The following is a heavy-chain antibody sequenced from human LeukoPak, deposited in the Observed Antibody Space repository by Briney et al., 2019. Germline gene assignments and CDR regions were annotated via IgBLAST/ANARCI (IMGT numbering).Heavy chain of an antibody. CDR3: AREWIEPYYYGMDV. Sequence: ASVKVSCKASGYTFSRYGMHWVRQAPGQRLEWMGWINAGNGNTKYSQKFQGRVTITRDTSASTAYMELSSLRSEDTAVYYCAREWIEPYYYGMDVWGQGTTVTVSS. CDR2: INAGNGNT. V-gene: IGHV1-3*01. J-gene: IGHJ6*02. D-gene: IGHD5-12*01. CDR1: GYTFSRYG.